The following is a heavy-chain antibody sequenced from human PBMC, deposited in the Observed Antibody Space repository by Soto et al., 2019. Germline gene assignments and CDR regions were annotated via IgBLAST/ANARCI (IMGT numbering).Heavy chain of an antibody. J-gene: IGHJ3*01. V-gene: IGHV3-30*18. CDR3: AKDHPYYDKPLM. Sequence: GGALRLSCAAPGFTFSIYGMQWVLQAPGKGLEWVAVISFHGSNNYYADYVQGRLTISRDNSKNKLYTNMNSLRAQHTALYYCAKDHPYYDKPLMWGQGTMVTVS. CDR1: GFTFSIYG. CDR2: ISFHGSNN. D-gene: IGHD3-22*01.